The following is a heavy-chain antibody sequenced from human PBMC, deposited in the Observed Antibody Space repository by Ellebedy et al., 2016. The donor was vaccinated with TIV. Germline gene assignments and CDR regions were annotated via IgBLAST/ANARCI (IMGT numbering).Heavy chain of an antibody. D-gene: IGHD6-13*01. CDR3: AKDWGVYSTSWYPEAFDN. CDR2: ISGNSGSI. Sequence: PGGSLRLSCAASGFTFDDYAMYWVRQAPGKGLEWVSGISGNSGSIYYADSVRGRFTISRDNAKNSLYLQMNSLGAEDTALYYCAKDWGVYSTSWYPEAFDNWGQGTMVTVSS. J-gene: IGHJ3*02. CDR1: GFTFDDYA. V-gene: IGHV3-9*01.